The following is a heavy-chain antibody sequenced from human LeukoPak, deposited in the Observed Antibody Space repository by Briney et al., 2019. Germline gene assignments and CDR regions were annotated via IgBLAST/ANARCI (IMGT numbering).Heavy chain of an antibody. CDR1: GYTFTVYY. CDR2: INPNSGGT. D-gene: IGHD5-12*01. J-gene: IGHJ5*02. Sequence: ASVRVSFKASGYTFTVYYMHWVRQAPGQGREWMGWINPNSGGTNYAQKFQGRVTITRDTSISTAYMELSRLRSDDTAVYYCARAYMASVWLRAQLMYNWFDPWGQGTLVTVSS. V-gene: IGHV1-2*02. CDR3: ARAYMASVWLRAQLMYNWFDP.